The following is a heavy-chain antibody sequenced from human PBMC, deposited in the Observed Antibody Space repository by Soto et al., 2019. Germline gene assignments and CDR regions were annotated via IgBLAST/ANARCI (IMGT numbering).Heavy chain of an antibody. CDR1: GGSVSSGGNY. V-gene: IGHV4-31*03. J-gene: IGHJ5*02. D-gene: IGHD3-10*01. CDR2: IYYSGST. CDR3: ARGEYYGSGSVWFDP. Sequence: PSETLSLTCNVSGGSVSSGGNYWSWIRQHPGKGLEWIGYIYYSGSTYYNPSLKSRVSISVETSKNQFSLKLNSVTAADTAVYYCARGEYYGSGSVWFDPWGQGTLVTVSS.